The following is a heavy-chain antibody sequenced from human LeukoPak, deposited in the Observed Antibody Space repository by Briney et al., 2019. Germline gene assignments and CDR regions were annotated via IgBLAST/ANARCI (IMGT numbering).Heavy chain of an antibody. CDR2: ISWNSGSI. D-gene: IGHD3-3*01. CDR3: AKDRGGYYGSYMDV. Sequence: PGGSLRLSCAASGFTFDDYAMHWVRQAPGKGLEWVSGISWNSGSIGYADSVKGRSTISRDNAKNSLYLQMNSLRAEDTALYYCAKDRGGYYGSYMDVWGKGTTVTVSS. V-gene: IGHV3-9*01. CDR1: GFTFDDYA. J-gene: IGHJ6*03.